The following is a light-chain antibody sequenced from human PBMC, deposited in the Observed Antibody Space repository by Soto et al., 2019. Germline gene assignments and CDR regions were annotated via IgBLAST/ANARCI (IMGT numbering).Light chain of an antibody. CDR3: CSYAGSSKV. Sequence: QSALTQPASVSGSPGQSITISCTGTSSDVGSYNLVSWNQQHPGKAPKLMIYEGSKRPSGVSNRFSGSKSGNTASLTISGLQAEDEADYYCCSYAGSSKVFGTGTKLTVL. CDR2: EGS. CDR1: SSDVGSYNL. J-gene: IGLJ1*01. V-gene: IGLV2-23*01.